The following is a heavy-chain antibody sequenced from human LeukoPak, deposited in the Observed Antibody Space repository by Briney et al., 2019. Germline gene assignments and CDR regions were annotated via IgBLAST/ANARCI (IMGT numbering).Heavy chain of an antibody. CDR2: FDPEDGET. V-gene: IGHV1-24*01. CDR3: ATVRRWLLIFDY. J-gene: IGHJ4*02. CDR1: GYTLTELS. D-gene: IGHD3-9*01. Sequence: VASVRVSCKVSGYTLTELSMHWVRQAPGKGLEWMGGFDPEDGETIYAQKFQGRVTMTEDTSTDTAYMELSSLRSEYTAVYYCATVRRWLLIFDYWGQGTLVTVSS.